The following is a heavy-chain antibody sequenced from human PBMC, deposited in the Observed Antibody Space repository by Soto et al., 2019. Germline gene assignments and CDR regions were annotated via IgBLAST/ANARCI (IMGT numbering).Heavy chain of an antibody. J-gene: IGHJ3*02. Sequence: EVQLVESGGGLVRPGESLRLTCVASGFSLSNYWMTWVRQVPGKGLAWVANVKRDESRKSYLDSVRGRFTVTRDTARNSLYLQTDSLRAEEPALYYCARDVLPGDSTLYLDAFDIGGQGTRVTVS. CDR1: GFSLSNYW. D-gene: IGHD5-18*01. CDR3: ARDVLPGDSTLYLDAFDI. CDR2: VKRDESRK. V-gene: IGHV3-7*05.